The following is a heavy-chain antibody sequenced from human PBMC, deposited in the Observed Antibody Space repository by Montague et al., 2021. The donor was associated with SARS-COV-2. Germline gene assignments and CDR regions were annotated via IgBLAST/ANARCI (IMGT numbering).Heavy chain of an antibody. V-gene: IGHV4-39*01. CDR1: GGSISSSTYY. J-gene: IGHJ4*02. D-gene: IGHD5-12*01. Sequence: SETLSLTCTVSGGSISSSTYYWGWIRQPPGKGLEWIGSIYYSGSTYYNPSLKSRVTISVDTSKNQFSLKLSSVTAADTAVYHCAGHGWGWLRLLRPFDYWGQGTLVTVSS. CDR2: IYYSGST. CDR3: AGHGWGWLRLLRPFDY.